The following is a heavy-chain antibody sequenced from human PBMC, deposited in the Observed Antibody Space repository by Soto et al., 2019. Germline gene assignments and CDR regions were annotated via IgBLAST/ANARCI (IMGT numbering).Heavy chain of an antibody. D-gene: IGHD2-2*01. J-gene: IGHJ5*02. CDR3: AREWNCISTSCPGKEGFDP. CDR1: GGSISNSNYY. CDR2: IYYTGNT. Sequence: PSETLSLTSTVSGGSISNSNYYWGWIRQPPGKGLEWIGSIYYTGNTYYNPSLKSRVTISVDTSKNQFSLKLGSVTASDTAVYFCAREWNCISTSCPGKEGFDPWGQGTLVTVSS. V-gene: IGHV4-39*02.